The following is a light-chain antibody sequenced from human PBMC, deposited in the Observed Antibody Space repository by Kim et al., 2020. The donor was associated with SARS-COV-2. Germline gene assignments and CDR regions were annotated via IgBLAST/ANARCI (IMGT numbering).Light chain of an antibody. V-gene: IGLV1-40*01. CDR2: GNS. Sequence: GQRVTISCTGSSSNIGAGYDVHWYQQLPGTAPKLLIYGNSNRPSGVPDRFSGSKSGTSASLAITGLQAEDEADYYCQSYDSSLGDVFGTGTKVTVL. CDR1: SSNIGAGYD. CDR3: QSYDSSLGDV. J-gene: IGLJ1*01.